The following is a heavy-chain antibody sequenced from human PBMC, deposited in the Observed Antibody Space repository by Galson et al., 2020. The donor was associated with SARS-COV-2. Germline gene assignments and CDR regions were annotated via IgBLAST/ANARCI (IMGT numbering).Heavy chain of an antibody. J-gene: IGHJ6*02. CDR2: IHYSGST. CDR3: ARGAYDPLAGHYRDYGMDV. Sequence: SETLSLTCTVPGGSIRSRGNYWAWIRQSPGKGLEYIGSIHYSGSTYYNPSLKSRVTTSVDTSKNQVSLKLSSVTAADTAVYYCARGAYDPLAGHYRDYGMDVWGQGTAVTVSS. CDR1: GGSIRSRGNY. V-gene: IGHV4-39*01. D-gene: IGHD3-9*01.